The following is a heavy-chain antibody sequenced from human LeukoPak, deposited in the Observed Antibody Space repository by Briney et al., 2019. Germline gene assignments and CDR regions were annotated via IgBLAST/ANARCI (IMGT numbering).Heavy chain of an antibody. CDR3: ARDNLLSSYNWNDGDAFDI. D-gene: IGHD1-1*01. J-gene: IGHJ3*02. CDR1: GYTFTSYA. CDR2: INAGNGNT. V-gene: IGHV1-3*01. Sequence: GASVKVSCKASGYTFTSYAMHWVRQAPGQRLEWMGWINAGNGNTKYSQKFQGRVTITRDTSASTAYMKLSSLRSEDTAVYYCARDNLLSSYNWNDGDAFDIWGQGTMVTVSS.